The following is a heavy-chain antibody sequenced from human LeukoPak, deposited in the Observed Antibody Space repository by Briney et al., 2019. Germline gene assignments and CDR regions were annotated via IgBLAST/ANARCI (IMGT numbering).Heavy chain of an antibody. V-gene: IGHV1-69*13. CDR1: GGTFSSYA. CDR3: AREVITFGGFSAWFDP. D-gene: IGHD3-16*01. J-gene: IGHJ5*02. Sequence: ASVKVSCKASGGTFSSYAISWVRQAPGQGLEWMGGIIPIFGTANYAQKFEGRVTITADESTSTAYMELSSLRSEDTAVYYCAREVITFGGFSAWFDPWGQGTLVTVSS. CDR2: IIPIFGTA.